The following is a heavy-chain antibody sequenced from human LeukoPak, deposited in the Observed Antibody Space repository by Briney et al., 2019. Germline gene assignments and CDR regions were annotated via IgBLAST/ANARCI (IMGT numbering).Heavy chain of an antibody. Sequence: ASVKVSCKASGYTFISYEINWVRQATGQGLEWMGWMNPNSGDTGYAQKFQGRLTMTRDTSISTAYMELSSLRSEDTAVYYCARTEWDLLDDWGQGTLVTVSS. V-gene: IGHV1-8*01. D-gene: IGHD1-26*01. CDR3: ARTEWDLLDD. J-gene: IGHJ4*02. CDR2: MNPNSGDT. CDR1: GYTFISYE.